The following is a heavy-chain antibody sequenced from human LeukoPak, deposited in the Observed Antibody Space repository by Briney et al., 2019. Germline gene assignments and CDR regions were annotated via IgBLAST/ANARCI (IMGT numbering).Heavy chain of an antibody. CDR2: VSISSGTI. Sequence: GGSLRLSCAASGFTFTGHNMNWVRQAPGKGLEWISFVSISSGTIYYADSVKGRFSISRDNAKSSLDLQMNSLRAEDTAVYYCARTVSYYYGMDVWGQGTTVTVS. CDR1: GFTFTGHN. CDR3: ARTVSYYYGMDV. V-gene: IGHV3-48*04. J-gene: IGHJ6*02.